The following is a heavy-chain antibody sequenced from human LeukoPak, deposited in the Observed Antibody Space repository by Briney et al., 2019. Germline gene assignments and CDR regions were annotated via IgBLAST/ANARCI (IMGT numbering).Heavy chain of an antibody. CDR2: IYHSGST. J-gene: IGHJ4*02. Sequence: SETLSLTCAVSGYSISSGYYWGWIRQPPGKGLEWIGSIYHSGSTYYNPSLKSRVTISVDTSKNQFSLKLSSVTAADTAVYYCASRIAVAGTRRYYFDYWGQGTLVTVSS. D-gene: IGHD6-19*01. CDR1: GYSISSGYY. V-gene: IGHV4-38-2*01. CDR3: ASRIAVAGTRRYYFDY.